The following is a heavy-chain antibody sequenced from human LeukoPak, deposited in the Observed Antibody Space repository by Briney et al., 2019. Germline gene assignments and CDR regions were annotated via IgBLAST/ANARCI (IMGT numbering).Heavy chain of an antibody. J-gene: IGHJ6*02. CDR3: AKGGYSSGWYPVDYYYYYGMDV. Sequence: PGGSLRLSCAASGFTFNSYGMHWVRQAPGKGLEWVAVISYDGSNKYYADSVKGRFTISRDNSKNTLYLQMNSLRAEDTAVYYCAKGGYSSGWYPVDYYYYYGMDVWGQGTTVTVSS. CDR2: ISYDGSNK. V-gene: IGHV3-30*18. CDR1: GFTFNSYG. D-gene: IGHD6-19*01.